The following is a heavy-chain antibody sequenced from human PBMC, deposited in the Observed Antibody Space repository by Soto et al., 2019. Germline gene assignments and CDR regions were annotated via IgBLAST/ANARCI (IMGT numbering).Heavy chain of an antibody. J-gene: IGHJ5*02. Sequence: SETLSLTCTVSGVSITDYYWSWIRQPPGKGLEWIGYLHYIGRPNYNPSLKSRVTISVDTSKSQVSLKLSSVTTADTAIYFCAGQYYGRSASTSFDPWGQGALVTVSS. CDR1: GVSITDYY. CDR3: AGQYYGRSASTSFDP. D-gene: IGHD3-10*01. V-gene: IGHV4-59*01. CDR2: LHYIGRP.